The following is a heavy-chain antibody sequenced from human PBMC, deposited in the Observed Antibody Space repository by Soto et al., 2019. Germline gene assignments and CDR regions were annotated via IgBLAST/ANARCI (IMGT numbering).Heavy chain of an antibody. CDR2: IYYSGST. D-gene: IGHD2-2*01. CDR1: GGSISSGGYY. V-gene: IGHV4-31*03. J-gene: IGHJ5*02. CDR3: ASKIYWSSASCLSLFDP. Sequence: SETLSLTCTVSGGSISSGGYYWSWIRQHPGKGLEWIGYIYYSGSTYYNPSLKSRVTISVDTSKNQFSLKLSSVTAADTAVYYCASKIYWSSASCLSLFDPWGKGTLVTVSS.